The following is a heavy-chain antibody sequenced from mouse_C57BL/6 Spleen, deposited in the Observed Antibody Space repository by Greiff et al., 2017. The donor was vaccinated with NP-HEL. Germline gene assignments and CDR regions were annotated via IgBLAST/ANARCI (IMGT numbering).Heavy chain of an antibody. D-gene: IGHD3-3*01. CDR1: GYTFTSYW. Sequence: QVQLQQSGAELVKPGASVKLSCKASGYTFTSYWMHWVKQRPGQGLEWIGMIHPNSGSTNYNEKFKSKATLTVDKSSSTAYMQLSSLTSEDSAVYYCAREGHETAWFAYWGQGTLVTVSA. CDR2: IHPNSGST. J-gene: IGHJ3*01. CDR3: AREGHETAWFAY. V-gene: IGHV1-64*01.